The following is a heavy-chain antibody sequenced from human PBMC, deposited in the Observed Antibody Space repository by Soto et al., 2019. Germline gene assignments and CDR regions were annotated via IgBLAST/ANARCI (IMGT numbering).Heavy chain of an antibody. CDR1: GYTFTGYY. CDR2: TNPNSGGT. CDR3: ARGPNSLRRHYYYYGMDV. Sequence: AAVKVSCKASGYTFTGYYMHWVRQAPGQGLEWMGWTNPNSGGTNYAQKFQGWVTMTRDTSISTAYMELSRLRSDDTAVYYCARGPNSLRRHYYYYGMDVWRQRPPVPAYS. D-gene: IGHD1-7*01. V-gene: IGHV1-2*04. J-gene: IGHJ6*02.